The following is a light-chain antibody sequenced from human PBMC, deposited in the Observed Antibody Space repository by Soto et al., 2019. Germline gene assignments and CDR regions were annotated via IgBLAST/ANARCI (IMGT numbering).Light chain of an antibody. CDR3: QQSYSTPPALT. CDR2: AAS. V-gene: IGKV1-39*01. CDR1: QSISSY. Sequence: DIQMTQSPSSLSASVGDRVTITCRASQSISSYLNWYQQKPGKAPKLLIYAASSLPSGVPSRFSGCGSGTDFTLTISSLQPEDFATYYCQQSYSTPPALTFGGGTKVEIK. J-gene: IGKJ4*01.